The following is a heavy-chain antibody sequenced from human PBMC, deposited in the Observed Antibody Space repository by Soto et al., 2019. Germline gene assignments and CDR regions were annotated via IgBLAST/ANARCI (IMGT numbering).Heavy chain of an antibody. V-gene: IGHV4-59*01. CDR2: IYHTGRS. CDR1: GGSLSGFP. CDR3: ARVSNEYSGNGAFDY. J-gene: IGHJ4*01. D-gene: IGHD4-4*01. Sequence: HVQLQESGPGQVKPSETLSLTCSVSGGSLSGFPWIWIRQPPGKGLEWVGYIYHTGRSNYNPSLKSLLTISLDMSRNQFSLQLTSVTAADTSLYYCARVSNEYSGNGAFDYWGLGTLVTVSS.